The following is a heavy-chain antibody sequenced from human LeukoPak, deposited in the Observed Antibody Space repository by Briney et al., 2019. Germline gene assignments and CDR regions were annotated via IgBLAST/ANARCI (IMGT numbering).Heavy chain of an antibody. CDR3: ARDYYDSSGYGSFDY. D-gene: IGHD3-22*01. J-gene: IGHJ4*02. V-gene: IGHV1-2*02. CDR1: GYTFTAYY. Sequence: ASVKLACKTSGYTFTAYYMLWVRQAPGQGLEWMGWINPNSGGTNYAQKFQGRVTMTRDTSISTAYMELSRLRSDDTAEFYCARDYYDSSGYGSFDYWGQGTLVTVSS. CDR2: INPNSGGT.